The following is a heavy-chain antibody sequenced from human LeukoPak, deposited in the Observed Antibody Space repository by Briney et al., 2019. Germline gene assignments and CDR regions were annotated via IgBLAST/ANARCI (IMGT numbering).Heavy chain of an antibody. V-gene: IGHV4-39*07. CDR1: GGSISSGSYY. CDR2: INHSGST. CDR3: ARATAAAAHGY. J-gene: IGHJ4*02. Sequence: PSETLSLTCTVSGGSISSGSYYWSWIRQPPGKGLEWIGEINHSGSTNYNPSPKSRVTISVDTSKNQFSLKLSSVTAADTAVYYCARATAAAAHGYWGQGTLVTVSS. D-gene: IGHD6-13*01.